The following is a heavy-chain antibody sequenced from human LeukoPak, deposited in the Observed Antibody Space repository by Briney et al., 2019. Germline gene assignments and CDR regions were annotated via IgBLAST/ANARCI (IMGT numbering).Heavy chain of an antibody. J-gene: IGHJ4*02. CDR2: INHSGST. CDR3: ARAPYGGNPHFGY. V-gene: IGHV4-34*01. D-gene: IGHD4-23*01. Sequence: PSETLSLTCAVYGGSFSGYYWSWIRQPPRKGLEWIGEINHSGSTNYNPSLKSRVTISVDTSKNQFSLKLSSVTAADTAVYYCARAPYGGNPHFGYWGQGTLVTVSS. CDR1: GGSFSGYY.